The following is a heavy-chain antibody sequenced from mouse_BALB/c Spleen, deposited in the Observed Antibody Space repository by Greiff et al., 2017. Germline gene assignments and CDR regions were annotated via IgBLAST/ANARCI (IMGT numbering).Heavy chain of an antibody. J-gene: IGHJ3*01. CDR3: ATPASSARAFAY. D-gene: IGHD3-1*01. CDR1: GFTFSSYY. Sequence: EVQLVESGGGLVKLGGSLKLSCAASGFTFSSYYMSWVRQTPEKRLELVAAINSNGGSTYYPDTVKGRFTISRDNAKNTLYLQMSSLKSEDTALYYCATPASSARAFAYWGQGTLVTVSA. V-gene: IGHV5-6-2*01. CDR2: INSNGGST.